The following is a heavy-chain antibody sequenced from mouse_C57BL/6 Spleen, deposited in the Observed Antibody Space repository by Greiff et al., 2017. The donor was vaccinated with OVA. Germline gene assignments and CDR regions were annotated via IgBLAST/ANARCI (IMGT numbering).Heavy chain of an antibody. V-gene: IGHV1-74*01. CDR2: IHPSDSDT. Sequence: QVQLQQSGAELVKPGASVKVSCTASGYTFTSYSMHWVQQSPGQGLEWIGRIHPSDSDTNYNQTFKGQATLTVDKSSSTAYMQLSRLTSEDAAVYYCVVTTVVAIDYWGQGTTLTVSS. D-gene: IGHD1-1*01. CDR3: VVTTVVAIDY. CDR1: GYTFTSYS. J-gene: IGHJ2*01.